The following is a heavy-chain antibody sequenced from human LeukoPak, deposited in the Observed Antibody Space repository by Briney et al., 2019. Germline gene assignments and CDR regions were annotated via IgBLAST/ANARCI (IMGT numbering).Heavy chain of an antibody. J-gene: IGHJ6*02. V-gene: IGHV3-21*01. CDR2: ISSSSSYI. D-gene: IGHD6-13*01. Sequence: GGSLRLSCAASGFTFSSYSMNWVRQAPGKGLEWVSSISSSSSYIYYADSVKGRFTISRDNAKNSLYLQMNSLRAEDTAVYYCARDGYSSSWYDRGNYYYYYGMDVWGQGTTVTVSS. CDR3: ARDGYSSSWYDRGNYYYYYGMDV. CDR1: GFTFSSYS.